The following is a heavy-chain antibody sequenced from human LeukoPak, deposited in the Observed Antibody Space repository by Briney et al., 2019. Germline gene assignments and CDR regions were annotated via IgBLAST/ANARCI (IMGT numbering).Heavy chain of an antibody. V-gene: IGHV4-39*02. J-gene: IGHJ4*02. D-gene: IGHD3-3*01. CDR3: AKDTFLAY. Sequence: SETLSLTCTVSGGYISSDDHNWGRIRQPPGKGLEWLGKINYRGNTHHNPSLKSRVTISVDTSKNQFSLKLNSVTAADTAVYYCAKDTFLAYWGQGTLVTVSS. CDR1: GGYISSDDHN. CDR2: INYRGNT.